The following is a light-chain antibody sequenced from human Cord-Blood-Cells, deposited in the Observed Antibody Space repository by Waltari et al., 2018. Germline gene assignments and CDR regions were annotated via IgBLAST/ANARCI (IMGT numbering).Light chain of an antibody. CDR1: SSDVGRYNH. CDR3: SSSTSSSSRV. CDR2: DVS. V-gene: IGLV2-14*03. Sequence: QSAMTQPASASGSPGQSLTISCTGTSSDVGRYNHVPWYQQHPRNAPKHMIYDVSSRPPGVFTRCFGCKSGNTASLTTFWLQEEDDADYYCSSSTSSSSRVFGGGTKLTVL. J-gene: IGLJ3*02.